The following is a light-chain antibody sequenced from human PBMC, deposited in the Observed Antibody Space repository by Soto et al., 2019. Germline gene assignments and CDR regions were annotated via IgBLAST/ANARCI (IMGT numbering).Light chain of an antibody. CDR3: QQYNNWPPTYT. CDR1: QSVSSN. CDR2: GAS. J-gene: IGKJ2*01. Sequence: EIVMTQSPATLSVSPGERATLSCRASQSVSSNLAWYQQKPGQAPRLLIYGASTRATGIPARFSGSGSGTEFTLTIGSLQSADFAVYYCQQYNNWPPTYTFGQGTKLEIK. V-gene: IGKV3-15*01.